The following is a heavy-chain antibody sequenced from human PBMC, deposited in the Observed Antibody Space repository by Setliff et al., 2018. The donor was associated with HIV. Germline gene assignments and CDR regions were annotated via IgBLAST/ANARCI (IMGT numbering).Heavy chain of an antibody. CDR3: ARQPTDTSGYNNWFDS. J-gene: IGHJ5*01. D-gene: IGHD3-3*01. Sequence: PGESLKISCRGSGYTFTNYWIGWVRQMPGRGLEWMGIIYPGDSDTRYSPSFEGQVTMSADKSINTAYLQWNSLEASDTAMYYCARQPTDTSGYNNWFDSWGQGTLVTVSS. CDR1: GYTFTNYW. CDR2: IYPGDSDT. V-gene: IGHV5-51*01.